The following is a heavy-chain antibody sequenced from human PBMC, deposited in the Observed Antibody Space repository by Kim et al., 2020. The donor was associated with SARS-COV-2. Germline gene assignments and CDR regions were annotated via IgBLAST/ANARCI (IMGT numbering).Heavy chain of an antibody. CDR3: ARGAAHFDY. Sequence: GSTYYNPSLKSRVTISVDTSKNQFSLKLSSVTAADTAVYYCARGAAHFDYWGQGTLVTVSS. V-gene: IGHV4-39*07. J-gene: IGHJ4*02. D-gene: IGHD6-13*01. CDR2: GST.